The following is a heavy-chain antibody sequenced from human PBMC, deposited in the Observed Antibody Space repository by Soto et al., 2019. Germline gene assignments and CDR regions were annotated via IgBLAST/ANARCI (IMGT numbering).Heavy chain of an antibody. CDR1: GFTFSSYA. V-gene: IGHV3-30-3*01. D-gene: IGHD3-3*01. Sequence: GGSLRLSCAASGFTFSSYAMHWVRQAPGKGLEWVAVISYDGSNKYYADSVKGRFTISRDNSKNTLYLQMNSLRAEDTSVYYCARDQWWEWLSHLIDVWGQGTTVTVSS. CDR3: ARDQWWEWLSHLIDV. J-gene: IGHJ6*02. CDR2: ISYDGSNK.